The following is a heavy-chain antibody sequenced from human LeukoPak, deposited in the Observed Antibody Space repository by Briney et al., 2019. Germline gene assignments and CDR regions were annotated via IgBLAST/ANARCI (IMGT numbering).Heavy chain of an antibody. CDR3: ARGLSRSFAFDI. J-gene: IGHJ3*02. CDR1: GGSISSSNW. CDR2: IYHSGST. V-gene: IGHV4-4*02. D-gene: IGHD2-2*01. Sequence: PSETLSLTCAVSGGSISSSNWWSWVRPPPGKGLQWIGEIYHSGSTNYNPSLKSRVTISVDKSKNQFSLKLSSATAADTAVYYCARGLSRSFAFDIWGQGTMVTVSS.